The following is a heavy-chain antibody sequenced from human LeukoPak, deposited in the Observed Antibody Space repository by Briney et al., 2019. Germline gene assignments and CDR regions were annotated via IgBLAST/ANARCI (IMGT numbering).Heavy chain of an antibody. CDR3: AKDKLGSYIY. Sequence: TGGSLRLSCAASGFTSSSYSMNWVRQAPGKGLEWVSSISSSSSYIYYADSVKGRFTISRDNAKNSLYLQMNSLRAEDTAVYYCAKDKLGSYIYWGQGTLVTVSS. V-gene: IGHV3-21*01. D-gene: IGHD1-26*01. CDR2: ISSSSSYI. J-gene: IGHJ4*02. CDR1: GFTSSSYS.